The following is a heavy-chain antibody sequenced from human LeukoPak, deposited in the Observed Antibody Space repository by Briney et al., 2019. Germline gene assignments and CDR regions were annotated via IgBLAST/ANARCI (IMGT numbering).Heavy chain of an antibody. J-gene: IGHJ4*02. Sequence: PGGSLRLSCAASGFTFSSYNMNWVRQAPGKGLEWVANINQDGSLKYYVDSVKGRFTISRDNAKNSLYLQMNSLRAEDTAFYYCARDLRTGYTYGYPLDYWGQGTLLTVSS. V-gene: IGHV3-7*01. CDR3: ARDLRTGYTYGYPLDY. CDR2: INQDGSLK. D-gene: IGHD5-18*01. CDR1: GFTFSSYN.